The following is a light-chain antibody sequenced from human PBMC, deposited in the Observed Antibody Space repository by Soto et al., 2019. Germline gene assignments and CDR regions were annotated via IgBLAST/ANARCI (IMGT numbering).Light chain of an antibody. CDR3: QQSYTIPST. V-gene: IGKV1-39*01. CDR1: QRISTY. J-gene: IGKJ3*01. Sequence: DIQMTQSPSSLSASVGDRVTITCRASQRISTYLNWYRQKPGKAPKLLIYGASSLQSGVPLRFSGSGSGTDFTLTISSLQPEDVATYYCQQSYTIPSTFGPGTKVGI. CDR2: GAS.